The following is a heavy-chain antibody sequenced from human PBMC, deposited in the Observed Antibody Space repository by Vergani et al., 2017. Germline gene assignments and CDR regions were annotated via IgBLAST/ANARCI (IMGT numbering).Heavy chain of an antibody. D-gene: IGHD3-10*01. CDR3: ARHRGSGGFFPSSYFFGLDV. V-gene: IGHV4-38-2*01. CDR2: IHHSGDT. J-gene: IGHJ6*02. CDR1: DSSIMTNPY. Sequence: QVQLQESGPGLVKPSETLTLTCDVSDSSIMTNPYWGWFRQSPGKGLEWIGCIHHSGDTHYNSSLKSRVSISIVSSSKFSLILTSVTAADTAIYYYARHRGSGGFFPSSYFFGLDVCVRPTTLTVSS.